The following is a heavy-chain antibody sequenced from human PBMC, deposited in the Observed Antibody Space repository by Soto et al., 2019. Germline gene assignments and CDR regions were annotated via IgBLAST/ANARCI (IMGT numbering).Heavy chain of an antibody. CDR3: ARGESLLWFGELYYFDY. CDR2: IYYSGST. V-gene: IGHV4-59*01. Sequence: SETLSLTCTVSGGSISSYYWSWIRQPPGKGLEWIGYIYYSGSTNYNPSLKSRVTISVDTSKNQFSLKLSSVTAADTAVYYCARGESLLWFGELYYFDYWGQGTLVTVSS. J-gene: IGHJ4*02. CDR1: GGSISSYY. D-gene: IGHD3-10*01.